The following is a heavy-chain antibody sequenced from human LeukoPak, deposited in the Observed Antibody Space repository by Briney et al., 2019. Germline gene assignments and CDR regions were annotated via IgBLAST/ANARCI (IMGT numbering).Heavy chain of an antibody. Sequence: GGSLRLSCAASGFTFSSYGMHWVRQAPGKGLEWVAFIRYDGSNKYYADSVKGRFTISRDNAKNSLYLQMNSLRAEDTAVYYCARAFGYCSSTSCYHFDYWGQGTLVTVSS. CDR1: GFTFSSYG. V-gene: IGHV3-30*02. CDR3: ARAFGYCSSTSCYHFDY. CDR2: IRYDGSNK. J-gene: IGHJ4*02. D-gene: IGHD2-2*03.